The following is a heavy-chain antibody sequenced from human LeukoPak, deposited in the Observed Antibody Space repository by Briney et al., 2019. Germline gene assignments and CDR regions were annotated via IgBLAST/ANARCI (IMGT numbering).Heavy chain of an antibody. CDR3: ARDVYSNYYYGMDV. V-gene: IGHV4-30-4*08. J-gene: IGHJ6*02. CDR1: GGSISSYY. CDR2: IYYSGST. Sequence: PSETLSLTCTVSGGSISSYYWSWIRQPPGKGLEWIGYIYYSGSTYYNPSLKSRVTISVDTSKNQFSLKLSSVTAADTAVYYCARDVYSNYYYGMDVWGQGTTVTVSS. D-gene: IGHD4-11*01.